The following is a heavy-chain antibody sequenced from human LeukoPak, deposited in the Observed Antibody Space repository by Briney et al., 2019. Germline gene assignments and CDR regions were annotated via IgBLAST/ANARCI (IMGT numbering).Heavy chain of an antibody. CDR1: GFTFDDYG. J-gene: IGHJ4*02. CDR2: INWNGGST. D-gene: IGHD3-10*01. Sequence: PGGSLRLSCAASGFTFDDYGMSWVRQAPGKGLEWVSGINWNGGSTGYADSVKGRFTISRDNAKNSLYLQMNSLRVEDTALYHCARGLYYSRSGNHFDYWGQGTLVTVSS. CDR3: ARGLYYSRSGNHFDY. V-gene: IGHV3-20*01.